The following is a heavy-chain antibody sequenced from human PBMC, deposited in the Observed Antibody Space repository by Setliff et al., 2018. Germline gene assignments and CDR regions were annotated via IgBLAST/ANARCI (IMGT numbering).Heavy chain of an antibody. J-gene: IGHJ4*02. CDR2: ISPSGSFI. CDR1: EFRFSDYN. D-gene: IGHD6-6*01. CDR3: ARGPSVYSSSPRSSGHKYYFDY. V-gene: IGHV3-21*01. Sequence: PGGSLRLSCAASEFRFSDYNMNWVRQAPGKGLEWVASISPSGSFIYYADSVKGRFTISRDNSRRSVLLQIDSLRVEDTAVYYCARGPSVYSSSPRSSGHKYYFDYWGQGTLVTVSS.